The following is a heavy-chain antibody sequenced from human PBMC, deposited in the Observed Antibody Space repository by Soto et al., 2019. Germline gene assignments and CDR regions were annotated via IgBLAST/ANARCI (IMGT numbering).Heavy chain of an antibody. J-gene: IGHJ6*02. CDR1: GYTSTSYY. Sequence: GASVKVSCKASGYTSTSYYMHWVRQAPGQGLEWMGIINPSGGSTSYAQKFQGRVTMTRDTSTSTVYMELSSLRSEDTAVYYCARDYQSSSSDDYYYGMDVWGQGTTVTVSS. CDR3: ARDYQSSSSDDYYYGMDV. V-gene: IGHV1-46*01. D-gene: IGHD6-6*01. CDR2: INPSGGST.